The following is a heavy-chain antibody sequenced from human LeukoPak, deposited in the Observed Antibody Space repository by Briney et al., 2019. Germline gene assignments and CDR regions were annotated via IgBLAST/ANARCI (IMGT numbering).Heavy chain of an antibody. CDR2: ISAYNGNT. CDR1: GYTFAAYY. D-gene: IGHD2-2*01. V-gene: IGHV1-18*04. CDR3: ARDLIEGRIVPAATDY. Sequence: ASVKVSCKASGYTFAAYYMYWVRQAPGQGLEWMGWISAYNGNTNYAQKLQGRVTMTTDTSTSTAYMELRSLRSDDTAVYYCARDLIEGRIVPAATDYWGQGTLVTVSS. J-gene: IGHJ4*02.